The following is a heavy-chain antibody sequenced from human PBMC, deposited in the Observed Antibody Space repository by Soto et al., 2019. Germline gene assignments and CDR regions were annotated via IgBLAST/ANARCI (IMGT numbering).Heavy chain of an antibody. CDR3: ARGGVFFFAAPTNPFDY. CDR1: GYTFTSYD. J-gene: IGHJ4*02. D-gene: IGHD3-10*01. Sequence: QVQLVQSGAEVKKPGASVKVSCKASGYTFTSYDINSVRQATGQGLEWMGWMNPNSGNTGYAQKFQGRVTMTRNTSISTAYMELSSLRSEDTAVYYCARGGVFFFAAPTNPFDYWGQGTLVTVSS. V-gene: IGHV1-8*01. CDR2: MNPNSGNT.